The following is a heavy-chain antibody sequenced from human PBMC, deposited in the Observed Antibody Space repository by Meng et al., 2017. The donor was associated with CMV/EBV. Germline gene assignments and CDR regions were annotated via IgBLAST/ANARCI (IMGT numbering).Heavy chain of an antibody. D-gene: IGHD4-17*01. Sequence: SVKVSCKASGGTFSSYTISWVRQAPGQGLEWMGRIIPILGIANYAQKFQGRVTITADKSTSTAYMELSSLRSEDTAVYYCARDKTPRYNWFDPWGQGTLVTVSS. CDR1: GGTFSSYT. CDR3: ARDKTPRYNWFDP. V-gene: IGHV1-69*04. CDR2: IIPILGIA. J-gene: IGHJ5*02.